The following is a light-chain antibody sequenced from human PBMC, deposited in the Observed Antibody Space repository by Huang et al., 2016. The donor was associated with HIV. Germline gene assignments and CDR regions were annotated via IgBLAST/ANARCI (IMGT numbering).Light chain of an antibody. CDR2: DAS. Sequence: DIQMTQSPSSLSASVGDRVPITCQARQDISNYLNWYQQKPGKAPKRLIYDASNLETGGSSRFSGSGSGTDFTFTISSLQPEDISTYYCQQYDNLPRFTFGPGTKVDIK. CDR3: QQYDNLPRFT. J-gene: IGKJ3*01. V-gene: IGKV1-33*01. CDR1: QDISNY.